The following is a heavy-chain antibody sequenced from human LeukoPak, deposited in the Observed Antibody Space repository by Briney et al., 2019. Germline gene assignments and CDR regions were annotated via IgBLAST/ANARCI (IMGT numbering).Heavy chain of an antibody. CDR3: AAHDYGDYPYYFDY. Sequence: ASVKVSCKASGYTFTSYGISWVRQAPEQGLEWMGWISAYNGNTNYAQKLQGRVTMTTDTSTSTAYMELRSLRSDDTAVYYCAAHDYGDYPYYFDYWGQGTLVTVSS. D-gene: IGHD4-17*01. J-gene: IGHJ4*02. CDR2: ISAYNGNT. CDR1: GYTFTSYG. V-gene: IGHV1-18*01.